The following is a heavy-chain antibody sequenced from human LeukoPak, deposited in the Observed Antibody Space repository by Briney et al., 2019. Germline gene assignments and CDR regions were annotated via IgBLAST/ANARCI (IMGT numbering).Heavy chain of an antibody. CDR1: GGSISSYY. J-gene: IGHJ5*02. V-gene: IGHV4-59*08. D-gene: IGHD6-13*01. CDR2: IYYSGST. CDR3: ARHKQAAAAPVDWFDP. Sequence: SETLSLTCTVSGGSISSYYWSWLRQPPGKGLEWIGYIYYSGSTNYNPSLKSRVTISVDTSKNQFSLKLSSVTAADTAVYYCARHKQAAAAPVDWFDPWGPGTLVTVSS.